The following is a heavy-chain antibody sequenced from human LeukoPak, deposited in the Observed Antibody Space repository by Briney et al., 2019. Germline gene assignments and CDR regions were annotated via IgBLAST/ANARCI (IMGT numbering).Heavy chain of an antibody. V-gene: IGHV1-3*04. CDR2: VKIGNDNT. Sequence: GASVKVSCKASGYTLASDAIHWVRQAPGQRLEWMGWVKIGNDNTKYSQKFQGRVTFTRDTPASTVYMELSSLRSEDTAVYYCARGYTNGWYLDYWGQGTLVTVSS. D-gene: IGHD6-19*01. CDR3: ARGYTNGWYLDY. CDR1: GYTLASDA. J-gene: IGHJ4*02.